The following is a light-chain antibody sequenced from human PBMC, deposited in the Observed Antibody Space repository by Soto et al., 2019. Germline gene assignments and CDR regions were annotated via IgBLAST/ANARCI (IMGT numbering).Light chain of an antibody. CDR3: QQYNSYLLT. CDR1: QSISRS. V-gene: IGKV1-5*01. J-gene: IGKJ3*01. CDR2: DAS. Sequence: DIQMTQSPSTLSASVGDRVTITCRASQSISRSLAWYQQKPGKAPNLLSYDASSLESGVPSRFSGSGFGTEFTLTISSLQPDDFATYYRQQYNSYLLTFGPGTTVDIK.